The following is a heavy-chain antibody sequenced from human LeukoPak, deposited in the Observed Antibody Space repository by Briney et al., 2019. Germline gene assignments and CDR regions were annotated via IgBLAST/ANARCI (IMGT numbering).Heavy chain of an antibody. J-gene: IGHJ4*02. V-gene: IGHV5-10-1*01. Sequence: GESLKISCKGSGYSFTSYWINWVRQMPGKGLEWMGRIDPSDSYTTYSPSFQGHVTISADKSISTAYLQWSSLKASDTAMYYCARRVYCGGDCSFFDYWGQGTLVTVSS. CDR3: ARRVYCGGDCSFFDY. CDR2: IDPSDSYT. CDR1: GYSFTSYW. D-gene: IGHD2-21*02.